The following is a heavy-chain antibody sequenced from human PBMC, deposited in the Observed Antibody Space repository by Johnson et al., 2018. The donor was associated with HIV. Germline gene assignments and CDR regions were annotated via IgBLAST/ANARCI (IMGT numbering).Heavy chain of an antibody. CDR1: GFTLNNTW. CDR2: IKSEADGGTT. Sequence: MMLVESGGGLVKPGGSLRLSCATSGFTLNNTWMSWVRQAQGKGLEWLGHIKSEADGGTTDYAATVKVKFIISRDDSKTTLYLQINSLKSEDTAVYYCARDVGYNWNYEAAFDIWGQGTMVTVSS. J-gene: IGHJ3*02. D-gene: IGHD1-7*01. V-gene: IGHV3-15*01. CDR3: ARDVGYNWNYEAAFDI.